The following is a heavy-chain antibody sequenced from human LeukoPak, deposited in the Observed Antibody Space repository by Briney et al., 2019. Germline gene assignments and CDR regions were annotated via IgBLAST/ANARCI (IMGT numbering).Heavy chain of an antibody. D-gene: IGHD2-21*01. Sequence: GGSLRLSCATSGFTLRSYGVHWVRQAPGKGLEWVAFTRHDANDKYYDESVKGRFTISRDNSKNTLWLHMTSLRAEDTAIYYCAKGSYSVDSSPTGDYYWGQGTLVTVSS. J-gene: IGHJ4*02. CDR2: TRHDANDK. CDR3: AKGSYSVDSSPTGDYY. CDR1: GFTLRSYG. V-gene: IGHV3-30*02.